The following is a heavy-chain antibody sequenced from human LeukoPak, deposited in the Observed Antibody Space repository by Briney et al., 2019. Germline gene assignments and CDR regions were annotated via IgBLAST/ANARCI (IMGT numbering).Heavy chain of an antibody. CDR3: ARERVTTTSFDY. D-gene: IGHD2/OR15-2a*01. CDR2: IYYSGST. Sequence: SETLSLTCTVSGGSISSYYWSWIRQPPGKGLEWIGYIYYSGSTNYNPSLKSRVTISVDTSKNQFSLKLSSVTAADTAVYYCARERVTTTSFDYWGQGVLVTVSS. J-gene: IGHJ4*02. CDR1: GGSISSYY. V-gene: IGHV4-59*01.